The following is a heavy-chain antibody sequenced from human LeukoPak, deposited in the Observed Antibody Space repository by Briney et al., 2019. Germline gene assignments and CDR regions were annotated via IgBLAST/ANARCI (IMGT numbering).Heavy chain of an antibody. CDR1: GFTFSSYA. CDR2: ISGSGGST. Sequence: GGSLRLSCAASGFTFSSYALSWVRQAPRKGLEWVSAISGSGGSTYYADSVKGRFTISRDNAENSLHLQMNNLRAEDTAVYYCVRDPAAAGTVWFDPWGQGTLVTVSS. CDR3: VRDPAAAGTVWFDP. V-gene: IGHV3-23*01. J-gene: IGHJ5*02. D-gene: IGHD6-13*01.